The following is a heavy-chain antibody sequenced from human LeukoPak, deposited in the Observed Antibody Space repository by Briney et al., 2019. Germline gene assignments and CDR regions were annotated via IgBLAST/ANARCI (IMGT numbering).Heavy chain of an antibody. CDR3: ARDLRVYCSGGSCLLGY. Sequence: GASVKVSCKASGYTFTSYAMHWVRQAPGQRLEWMGWINAGNGNTKYSQKFQGRVTITRDTSASTAYMELSSLRSEDTAVYYCARDLRVYCSGGSCLLGYWGQGTLVTVSS. CDR1: GYTFTSYA. V-gene: IGHV1-3*01. CDR2: INAGNGNT. D-gene: IGHD2-15*01. J-gene: IGHJ4*02.